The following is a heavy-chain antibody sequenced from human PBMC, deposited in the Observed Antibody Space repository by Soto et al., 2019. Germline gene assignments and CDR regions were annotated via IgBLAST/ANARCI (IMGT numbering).Heavy chain of an antibody. CDR2: RSGSGYST. Sequence: PGGSLRLSCAASGFTFSSYAMGWVRQAPGKGLEWVAVRSGSGYSTNYADSVKGRFTISRDNSKSTLYLQMDSLRAEDTATYYCVSPWNDRTYYHFGLDVWGQGTTVTVSS. CDR1: GFTFSSYA. V-gene: IGHV3-23*01. J-gene: IGHJ6*02. D-gene: IGHD1-1*01. CDR3: VSPWNDRTYYHFGLDV.